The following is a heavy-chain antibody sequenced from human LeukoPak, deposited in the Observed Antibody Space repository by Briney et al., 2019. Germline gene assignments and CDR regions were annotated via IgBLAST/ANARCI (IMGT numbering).Heavy chain of an antibody. CDR2: IWYDGSNK. CDR3: AREGMVRGVPDAFDL. J-gene: IGHJ3*01. D-gene: IGHD3-10*01. CDR1: GFTFSSYG. Sequence: GGSLRLSCAASGFTFSSYGMHWVRQAPGKGLEWVAVIWYDGSNKYYADSVKGRFTISRDNAKNLLYLQMTSLRVEDTAIYYCAREGMVRGVPDAFDLWGQGTMVTVSS. V-gene: IGHV3-33*01.